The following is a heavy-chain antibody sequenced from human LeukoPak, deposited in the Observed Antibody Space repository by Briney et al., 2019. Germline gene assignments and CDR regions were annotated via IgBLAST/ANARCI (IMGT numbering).Heavy chain of an antibody. CDR1: GYTFTTYG. D-gene: IGHD3-3*01. CDR3: ARARYDFWSGYYSYMDV. Sequence: ASVKVSCKASGYTFTTYGISWVRQAPGQGLEWMGWISAYNGNKNYAQKLQGRVTMTTNTSTSTAYMELRSLRSDDTAVYYCARARYDFWSGYYSYMDVWGKGTTVTVSS. J-gene: IGHJ6*03. CDR2: ISAYNGNK. V-gene: IGHV1-18*01.